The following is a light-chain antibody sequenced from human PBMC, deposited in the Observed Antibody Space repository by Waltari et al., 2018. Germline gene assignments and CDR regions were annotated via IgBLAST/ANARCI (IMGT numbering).Light chain of an antibody. J-gene: IGKJ5*01. Sequence: IEMTQSPSSLSTSVGDRVTITCRASQAIGNSLAWYQQRPGKAPKLIIYAASKLETGVPXRFRGSGXATXYTLTXXXXQPEDFAXXYCHXXXXXXXTFXQXTRLEI. CDR1: QAIGNS. V-gene: IGKV1-NL1*01. CDR3: HXXXXXXXT. CDR2: AAS.